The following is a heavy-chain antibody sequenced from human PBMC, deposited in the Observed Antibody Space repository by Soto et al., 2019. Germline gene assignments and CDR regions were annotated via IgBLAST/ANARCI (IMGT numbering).Heavy chain of an antibody. D-gene: IGHD3-10*01. CDR1: GFTFSSYA. CDR2: ISGSGGST. V-gene: IGHV3-23*01. CDR3: ATGRGLYYYYGMDV. Sequence: EVQLLESGGGLVQPGGSLRLSCAASGFTFSSYAMSWVRQAPGKGLEWVSAISGSGGSTYYADSVKGRFTISRDNXXNTLYLQMNSVRAEDTAVYYCATGRGLYYYYGMDVWGQGTTVTVSS. J-gene: IGHJ6*02.